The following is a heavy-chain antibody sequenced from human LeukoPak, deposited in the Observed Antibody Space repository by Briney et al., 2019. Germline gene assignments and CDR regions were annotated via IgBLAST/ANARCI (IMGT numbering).Heavy chain of an antibody. CDR2: MSYDGSTK. D-gene: IGHD3-10*01. Sequence: GRSLRLSCAASGFIFRTYGMHWVRRAPGKGLEWVAVMSYDGSTKYYGDPVKGRFTISRDNSKNMLYLQMNSLRAEDTAVYYCAKDSGELLYGDAFDIWGQGTMVRVSS. V-gene: IGHV3-30*18. J-gene: IGHJ3*02. CDR1: GFIFRTYG. CDR3: AKDSGELLYGDAFDI.